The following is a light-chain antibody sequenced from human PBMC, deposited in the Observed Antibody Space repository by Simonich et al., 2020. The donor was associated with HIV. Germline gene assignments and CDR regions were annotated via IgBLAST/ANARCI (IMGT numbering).Light chain of an antibody. Sequence: DIVMTQSPDSLAVSLGERATINCKSSQSVLYSSNNKNYLAWSQQKPGQPPQLLIYWASTRESGVPDRFSGSGSGTDVTLTINSLQAEDVAVYYCQQYYSTLSYTFGQGTKLEIK. J-gene: IGKJ2*01. CDR3: QQYYSTLSYT. CDR2: WAS. V-gene: IGKV4-1*01. CDR1: QSVLYSSNNKNY.